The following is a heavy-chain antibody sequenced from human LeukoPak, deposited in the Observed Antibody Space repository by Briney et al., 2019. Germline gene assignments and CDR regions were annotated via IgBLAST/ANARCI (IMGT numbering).Heavy chain of an antibody. V-gene: IGHV1-2*02. CDR3: ARGRNYYDSSRYYYEGDAFDI. CDR2: INPNSGGT. CDR1: GYTFTGYY. D-gene: IGHD3-22*01. Sequence: AASVKVSFKASGYTFTGYYMHWVRQAPGQGLEWMGWINPNSGGTNYAQKFQGRVTMTRDTSTSTVYMELSSLRSEDTAVYYCARGRNYYDSSRYYYEGDAFDIWGQGTMVTVSS. J-gene: IGHJ3*02.